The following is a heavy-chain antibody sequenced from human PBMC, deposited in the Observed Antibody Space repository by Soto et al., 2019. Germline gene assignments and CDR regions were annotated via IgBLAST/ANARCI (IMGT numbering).Heavy chain of an antibody. D-gene: IGHD4-4*01. J-gene: IGHJ6*02. CDR2: IIPIFGTA. Sequence: QVQLVQSGAEVKKPGSSVKVSCKASGGTFSSYAISWVRQAPGQGLEWMGGIIPIFGTANYAQKFQGRVTITADESTXXXXXXXXXXXXXXXXXXXXXXXXYSNXXGXYYYYGMDVWGQGTTVTVSS. CDR1: GGTFSSYA. CDR3: XXXXYSNXXGXYYYYGMDV. V-gene: IGHV1-69*12.